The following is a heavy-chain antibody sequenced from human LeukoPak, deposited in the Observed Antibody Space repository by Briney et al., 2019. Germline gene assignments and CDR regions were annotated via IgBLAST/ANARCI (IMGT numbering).Heavy chain of an antibody. Sequence: GGSLRLSCAASGFTVSSNYMSWVRQAPGKGQEWVSVIYSGGSTYYADSVKGRFTISRDNSKNTLYLQMNSLRAEDTAVYYCARDLGYYDILTGYRPYYYYGMDVWGQGTTVTVSS. CDR1: GFTVSSNY. V-gene: IGHV3-53*01. D-gene: IGHD3-9*01. CDR2: IYSGGST. J-gene: IGHJ6*02. CDR3: ARDLGYYDILTGYRPYYYYGMDV.